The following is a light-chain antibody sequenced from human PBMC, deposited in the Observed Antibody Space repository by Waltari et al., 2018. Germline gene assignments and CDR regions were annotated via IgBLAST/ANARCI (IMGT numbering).Light chain of an antibody. CDR1: QDISTN. J-gene: IGKJ5*01. CDR3: QQYTDWPVT. V-gene: IGKV3-15*01. Sequence: ETVMTQSPATLSVSLGERATLSCRARQDISTNLAWYQQKPGQAPTLLIYGASTRATGVPARFTAGGSRTDFTLTISSLQSEDFAVYFCQQYTDWPVTFGQGTRLEI. CDR2: GAS.